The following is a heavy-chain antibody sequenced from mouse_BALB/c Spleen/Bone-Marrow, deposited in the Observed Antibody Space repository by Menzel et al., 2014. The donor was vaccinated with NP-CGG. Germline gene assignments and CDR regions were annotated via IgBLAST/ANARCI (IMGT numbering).Heavy chain of an antibody. CDR1: GYAFTIYN. CDR2: IDPYNGGT. D-gene: IGHD1-1*01. V-gene: IGHV1S135*01. J-gene: IGHJ3*01. CDR3: AREDYGSGFAY. Sequence: LVKPGASVKVSCKASGYAFTIYNMYWVKQSHGKNLEWIGHIDPYNGGTSYNQKFKGKATLTVDKSSSTAYMHLNSLTSEDSAVYYCAREDYGSGFAYWGQGTLVTVSA.